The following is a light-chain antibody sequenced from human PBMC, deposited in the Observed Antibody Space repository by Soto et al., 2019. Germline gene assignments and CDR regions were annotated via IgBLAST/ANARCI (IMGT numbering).Light chain of an antibody. CDR1: QSISSW. CDR2: DAS. J-gene: IGKJ4*01. V-gene: IGKV1-5*01. Sequence: DIQMTQSPSTLSASVGDRVTITCRASQSISSWLAWYQQKPGKAPKLLIYDASSLESGVPSRFSGSGSGTEFTLTISSLQPDDFATYYCQLSNSHPHTFGGGAKVDFK. CDR3: QLSNSHPHT.